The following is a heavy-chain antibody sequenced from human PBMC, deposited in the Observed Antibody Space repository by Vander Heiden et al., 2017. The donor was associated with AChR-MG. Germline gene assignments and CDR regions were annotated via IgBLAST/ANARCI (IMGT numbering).Heavy chain of an antibody. J-gene: IGHJ5*02. Sequence: EVQLVESGGGLVQPGGSLRLSCAASGFTFSSYWMTWGRQAPGKGREWVANIKQDGRETHYVDSVRGRFTISRDNAKNSLYLQMSSLRVEDTAVYYCATGRDSRWFDPWGQGTLVTVSS. V-gene: IGHV3-7*01. CDR2: IKQDGRET. CDR3: ATGRDSRWFDP. D-gene: IGHD2-21*02. CDR1: GFTFSSYW.